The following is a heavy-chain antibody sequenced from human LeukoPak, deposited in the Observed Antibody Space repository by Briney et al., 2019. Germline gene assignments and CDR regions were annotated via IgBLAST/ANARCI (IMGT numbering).Heavy chain of an antibody. CDR3: ANDFANYPYYYGMDV. J-gene: IGHJ6*04. CDR2: ISNSGANT. V-gene: IGHV3-23*01. Sequence: PGGSLRLSCATSGFTFSSYAMSWVRQAPGKGLEWVSGISNSGANTYYADSVKGRFTISRDNSKKTLDLQMNSLRAEDTAIFYCANDFANYPYYYGMDVWGKGTTVTVSS. CDR1: GFTFSSYA. D-gene: IGHD4/OR15-4a*01.